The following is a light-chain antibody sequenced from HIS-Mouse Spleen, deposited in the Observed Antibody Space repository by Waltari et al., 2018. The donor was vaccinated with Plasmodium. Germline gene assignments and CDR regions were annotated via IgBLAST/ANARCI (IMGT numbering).Light chain of an antibody. CDR2: EDS. V-gene: IGLV3-10*01. CDR1: TLPKKC. J-gene: IGLJ3*02. CDR3: YSTDSSGNHRV. Sequence: SYELTPPPSVSVSPGQTARINCSGHTLPKKCAYWYQQKAGQSPVRVIYEDSKRPSGSPERFSGSSSGTMATLTISGAQVEDEADYYCYSTDSSGNHRVFGGGTKLTVL.